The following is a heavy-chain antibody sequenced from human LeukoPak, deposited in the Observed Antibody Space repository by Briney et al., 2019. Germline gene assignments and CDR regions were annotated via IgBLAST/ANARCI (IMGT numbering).Heavy chain of an antibody. CDR1: GGSFSPYY. Sequence: SSDTLSLTCAVCGGSFSPYYWSWLRQPPGKGLEWIGEINHIGITNYTPSLKSRVTISVDTSKNQFSLRLSSVTAADTAVYYCARGGFYCGGDCYVDYWGQGTLVTVSS. V-gene: IGHV4-34*01. J-gene: IGHJ4*02. CDR3: ARGGFYCGGDCYVDY. CDR2: INHIGIT. D-gene: IGHD2-21*02.